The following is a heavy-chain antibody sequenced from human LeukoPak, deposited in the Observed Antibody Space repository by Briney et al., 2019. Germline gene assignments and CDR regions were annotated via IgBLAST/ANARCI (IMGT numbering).Heavy chain of an antibody. D-gene: IGHD5-12*01. CDR1: GFTFSSYS. Sequence: PGGSLRLSCAASGFTFSSYSMNWVRQAPGKGLEWVSSISSSSSYIYYADSVKGRFTISRDNAKNSLYLQMNTLRAEDNAVYYCAREGIVATIVFDYWGKGTLVTVSS. CDR3: AREGIVATIVFDY. J-gene: IGHJ4*02. CDR2: ISSSSSYI. V-gene: IGHV3-21*01.